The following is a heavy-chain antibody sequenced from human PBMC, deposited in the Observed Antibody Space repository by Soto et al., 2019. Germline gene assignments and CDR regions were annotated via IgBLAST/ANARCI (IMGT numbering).Heavy chain of an antibody. V-gene: IGHV5-10-1*01. Sequence: EVQLVQSGAEVKKPGESLRISCKGSGYSFNSYWISWVRQMPGKGLEWMGRIDPSDSYINYNPSFQGHVTISADKSISTAYLQWSSLTASDTAMYYCARTRGQKCNGGNSDFGMDVWGQGTTVTVSS. CDR2: IDPSDSYI. CDR1: GYSFNSYW. CDR3: ARTRGQKCNGGNSDFGMDV. J-gene: IGHJ6*02. D-gene: IGHD2-15*01.